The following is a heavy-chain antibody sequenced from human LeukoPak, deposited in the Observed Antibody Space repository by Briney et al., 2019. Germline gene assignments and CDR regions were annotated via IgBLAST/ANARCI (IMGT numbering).Heavy chain of an antibody. CDR1: GDSVSSNSFT. CDR2: TYYRSKWYN. CDR3: ARGIGGGSYH. V-gene: IGHV6-1*01. Sequence: SQTLSLTCGISGDSVSSNSFTWNWIRQSPSRGLEWLGRTYYRSKWYNDYAVSMRSRIIISSDTSKNQFSLQLNFVTPEDTAVYYCARGIGGGSYHWGQGTLVTVSS. J-gene: IGHJ5*02. D-gene: IGHD1-26*01.